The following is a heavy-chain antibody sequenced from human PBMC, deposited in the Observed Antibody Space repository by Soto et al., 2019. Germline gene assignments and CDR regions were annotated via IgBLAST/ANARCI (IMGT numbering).Heavy chain of an antibody. CDR2: IWYDGSNK. Sequence: QVQLVESGGGVVQPGRSLRLSCAASGFTFSSYGMHWVRQAPGKGLEWVAVIWYDGSNKYYADSVKGRFTSSRDNSTNTLYLTMNTRRAEDTAVYYCAREAAAYDSSGYYYVPDCWGQGNQVTLSS. D-gene: IGHD3-22*01. V-gene: IGHV3-33*01. CDR3: AREAAAYDSSGYYYVPDC. J-gene: IGHJ4*02. CDR1: GFTFSSYG.